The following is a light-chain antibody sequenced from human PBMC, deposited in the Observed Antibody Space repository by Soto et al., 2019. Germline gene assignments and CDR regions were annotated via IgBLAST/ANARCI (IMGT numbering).Light chain of an antibody. CDR1: QSVNSN. J-gene: IGKJ1*01. Sequence: EIVMTQSPATLSVSPGERATLSCRASQSVNSNLAWYQQKPGQAPRLLIYGASTRPTAIPARFSGSGSGTEFTLTISSLQSEDFAVYYCQQYNDWPPRTFGQGTKVEIK. V-gene: IGKV3-15*01. CDR3: QQYNDWPPRT. CDR2: GAS.